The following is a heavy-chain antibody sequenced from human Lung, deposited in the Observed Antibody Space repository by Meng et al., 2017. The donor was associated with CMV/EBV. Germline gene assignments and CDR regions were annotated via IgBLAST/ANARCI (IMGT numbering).Heavy chain of an antibody. D-gene: IGHD2-2*01. CDR3: AKTVVVPAAPYYFDY. CDR2: ISGSGGST. V-gene: IGHV3-23*01. Sequence: GGSLGLXCAASGFTFSSYAMSWVRQALGKGLEWVSAISGSGGSTYYADSVKGRFTISRDNSKNTLYLQMNSLRAEDTAVYYCAKTVVVPAAPYYFDYWRQGXLVTVSS. CDR1: GFTFSSYA. J-gene: IGHJ4*02.